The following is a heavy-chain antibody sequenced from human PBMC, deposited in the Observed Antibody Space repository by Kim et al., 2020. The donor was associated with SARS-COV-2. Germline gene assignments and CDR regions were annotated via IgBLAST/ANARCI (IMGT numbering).Heavy chain of an antibody. J-gene: IGHJ4*02. V-gene: IGHV3-33*01. CDR1: GFTFSSYG. CDR2: IWYDGRDK. CDR3: ARDRLDFWSGYSTEADY. Sequence: GGSLRLSCAASGFTFSSYGMHWVRQAPGKGLEWVAFIWYDGRDKYYADSVKGRFTISRDNSQNTLYLQMNSLRAEDTAVYYCARDRLDFWSGYSTEADYWGQGTLVTVSS. D-gene: IGHD3-3*01.